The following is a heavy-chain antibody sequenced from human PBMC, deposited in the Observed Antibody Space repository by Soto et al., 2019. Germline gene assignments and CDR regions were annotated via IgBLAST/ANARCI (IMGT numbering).Heavy chain of an antibody. CDR1: GGSISSGGYS. CDR2: IYHSGST. V-gene: IGHV4-30-2*01. J-gene: IGHJ6*02. Sequence: SETLSLTCAVSGGSISSGGYSWSWIRQPPGKGLEWIGYIYHSGSTYYNPSLRSRVTISVDRSKNQFTLKLSSVTAADTAVYYCARAHYGDYGYGMDVWGQGTTVTVSS. CDR3: ARAHYGDYGYGMDV. D-gene: IGHD4-17*01.